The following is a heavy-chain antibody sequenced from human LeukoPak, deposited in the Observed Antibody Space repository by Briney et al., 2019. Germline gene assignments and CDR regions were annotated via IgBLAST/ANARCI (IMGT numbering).Heavy chain of an antibody. D-gene: IGHD6-13*01. Sequence: GASVKVSCKASGGTFSSYAISWVRQAPGQGLEWMGRIIPILGIANYAQKFQGRVTITADKSTSTAYMELSSLRSEDTAVYYCARGKESGGSSWYGEDHWGQGTLVTVSS. CDR2: IIPILGIA. V-gene: IGHV1-69*04. CDR1: GGTFSSYA. CDR3: ARGKESGGSSWYGEDH. J-gene: IGHJ4*02.